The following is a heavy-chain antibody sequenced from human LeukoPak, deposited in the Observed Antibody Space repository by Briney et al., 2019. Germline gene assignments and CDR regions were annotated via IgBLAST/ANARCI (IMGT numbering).Heavy chain of an antibody. Sequence: SVKVSCKASGGTFSSYAISWVRQAPGQGLEWMGGIIPIFGTANYAQKFQGRVTITADESTSTAYMELSSLRSEDTAVYYCARDHRLTAKWFDPWGQGTLVTVSS. V-gene: IGHV1-69*13. CDR3: ARDHRLTAKWFDP. J-gene: IGHJ5*02. D-gene: IGHD2-21*02. CDR2: IIPIFGTA. CDR1: GGTFSSYA.